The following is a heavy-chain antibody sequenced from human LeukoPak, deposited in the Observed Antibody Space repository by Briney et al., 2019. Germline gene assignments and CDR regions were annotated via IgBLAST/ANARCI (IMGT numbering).Heavy chain of an antibody. D-gene: IGHD3-9*01. Sequence: GGSLRLFCAASGITVSSDYMSWVRQAPGKGLEWVSVIYSGGSTYYADSVKGRFTISRDNSKNTVYLEMTSLRAEDTAVYYCARDRTIFDSGIDVWGQGTPVTVSS. CDR1: GITVSSDY. CDR3: ARDRTIFDSGIDV. CDR2: IYSGGST. J-gene: IGHJ6*02. V-gene: IGHV3-53*01.